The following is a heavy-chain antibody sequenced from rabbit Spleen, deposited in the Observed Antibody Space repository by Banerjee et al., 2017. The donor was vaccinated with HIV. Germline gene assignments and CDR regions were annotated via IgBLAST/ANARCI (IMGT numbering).Heavy chain of an antibody. D-gene: IGHD4-1*01. CDR1: GVSFSSNHY. V-gene: IGHV1S40*01. CDR2: IEGGSSVFS. Sequence: QSLEESGGGLVKPGASLTLTCTASGVSFSSNHYMCWVRQAPGKGLEWIACIEGGSSVFSYFASWAKGRFTFSKTSSTTVTLQMTSLTAADTATYFCARDLTGVIGWNFGWWGPGTLVTVS. J-gene: IGHJ4*01. CDR3: ARDLTGVIGWNFGW.